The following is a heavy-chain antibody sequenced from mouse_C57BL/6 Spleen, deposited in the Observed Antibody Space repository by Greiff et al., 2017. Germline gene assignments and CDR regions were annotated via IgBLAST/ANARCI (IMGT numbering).Heavy chain of an antibody. CDR2: ISSGGSYT. Sequence: EVKLVESGGDLVKPGGSLKLSCAASGFTFSSYGMSWVRQTPDKRLEWVATISSGGSYTYYPDSVKGRFTISRDNAKNTLYLQMSSLKSEDTAMYYCARRYDGYYFDYWGQGTTLTVSS. V-gene: IGHV5-6*02. D-gene: IGHD2-3*01. CDR3: ARRYDGYYFDY. J-gene: IGHJ2*01. CDR1: GFTFSSYG.